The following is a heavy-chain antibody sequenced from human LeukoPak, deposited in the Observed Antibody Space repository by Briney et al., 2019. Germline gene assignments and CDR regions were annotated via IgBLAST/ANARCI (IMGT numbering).Heavy chain of an antibody. CDR2: IIFSGRT. V-gene: IGHV4-59*01. Sequence: PSQTLSPTCTVLGGSISSYYWGWIRQPPGKGRGWVGSIIFSGRTTYNPSPKKRPSISVDTTTNPLSLKLSSVTAADTAGYYCASARDYDSSGYLGEAFDSWGQGAMVTVSS. CDR1: GGSISSYY. J-gene: IGHJ3*02. D-gene: IGHD3-22*01. CDR3: ASARDYDSSGYLGEAFDS.